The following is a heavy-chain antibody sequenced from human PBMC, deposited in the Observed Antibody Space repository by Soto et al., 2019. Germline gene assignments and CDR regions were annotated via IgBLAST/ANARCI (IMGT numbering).Heavy chain of an antibody. V-gene: IGHV1-3*01. CDR2: INAGNGNT. Sequence: ASVKVSCKASGYTFTTYAMHWVRQAPGQRLEWMGGINAGNGNTKYSQKFQGRITITRDTSANTAYMELSSLRSEDTAVYYCARGKGSSWYGWFDPWGQGSLVTVS. D-gene: IGHD6-13*01. J-gene: IGHJ5*02. CDR3: ARGKGSSWYGWFDP. CDR1: GYTFTTYA.